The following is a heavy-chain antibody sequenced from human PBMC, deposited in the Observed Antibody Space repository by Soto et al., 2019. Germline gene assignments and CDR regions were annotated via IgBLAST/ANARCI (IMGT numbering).Heavy chain of an antibody. CDR3: ARGAGDY. CDR2: ISGYNGNT. CDR1: GYSFTTYD. V-gene: IGHV1-18*01. D-gene: IGHD6-19*01. J-gene: IGHJ4*02. Sequence: QVQLVQSGGEVKMPGASVTVSCKASGYSFTTYDINWVRQAPGQGLEWMGWISGYNGNTNYAQKVQGRVTLTTDTSTSTAYMELRGLTSDDTAVYYWARGAGDYWGQGTLVTVSS.